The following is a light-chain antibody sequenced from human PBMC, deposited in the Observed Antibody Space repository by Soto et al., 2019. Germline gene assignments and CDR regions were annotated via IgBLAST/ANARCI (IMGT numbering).Light chain of an antibody. J-gene: IGKJ1*01. CDR3: QQYDTSPRT. Sequence: EVMLTQSTGTLSLSPGERATLSSRASQSVSSNYLAWYQQKSGQAPRLLIYGASNRATGIPDRFSGSGSGTDFTLTIRRLEPEDFAVYYCQQYDTSPRTFGQGTKVEFK. V-gene: IGKV3-20*01. CDR1: QSVSSNY. CDR2: GAS.